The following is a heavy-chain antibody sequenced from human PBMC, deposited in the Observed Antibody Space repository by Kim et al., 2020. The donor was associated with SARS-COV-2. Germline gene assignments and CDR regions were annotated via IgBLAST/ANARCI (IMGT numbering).Heavy chain of an antibody. D-gene: IGHD2-2*01. CDR1: GGTFSSYT. CDR3: ARGGDIVVVPAQSHSYGMDV. Sequence: SVKVSCKASGGTFSSYTISWVRQAPGQGLEWMGWIIPILGIANYAQKFQGRVTMTADKSTSTAYMELSSLRSEDTAVYYCARGGDIVVVPAQSHSYGMDVWGQGTPVTVSS. J-gene: IGHJ6*02. V-gene: IGHV1-69*10. CDR2: IIPILGIA.